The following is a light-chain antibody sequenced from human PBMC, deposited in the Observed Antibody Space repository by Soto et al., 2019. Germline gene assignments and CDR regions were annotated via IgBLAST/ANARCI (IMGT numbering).Light chain of an antibody. V-gene: IGLV2-14*03. J-gene: IGLJ2*01. Sequence: QSVLTQPASVSGSPGQSITISCSGTPSDIGAYNYVSWYQHLPGKAPEVIIYDVTNRPSGVSSRFSGSKSGTTASLTISGLQAEDEANYYCGSYTITSTLMIFGGGTKVPVL. CDR1: PSDIGAYNY. CDR3: GSYTITSTLMI. CDR2: DVT.